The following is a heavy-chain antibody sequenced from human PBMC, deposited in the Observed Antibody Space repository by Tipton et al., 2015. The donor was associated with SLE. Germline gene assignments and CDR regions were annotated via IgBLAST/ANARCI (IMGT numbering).Heavy chain of an antibody. CDR2: VYYSGST. D-gene: IGHD6-13*01. CDR3: VRSREAAVFEN. Sequence: TLSLTCTVSGGSISSYYWSWIRQPPGKRLEWIGDVYYSGSTNYNPSLESRVTISVDTSKNQFSLNLRSVTAADTAVYYWVRSREAAVFENWGQGTLVTVSS. V-gene: IGHV4-59*08. CDR1: GGSISSYY. J-gene: IGHJ4*02.